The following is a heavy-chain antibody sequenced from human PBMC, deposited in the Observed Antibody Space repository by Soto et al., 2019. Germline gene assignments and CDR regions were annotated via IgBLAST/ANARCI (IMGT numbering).Heavy chain of an antibody. J-gene: IGHJ2*01. CDR2: MNPKSGNT. CDR3: ARVHTATTYFDV. Sequence: QVQLVQSGAEVKKPGASVRVSCQASGYPFTYYDINWVRQAPGQGLEWMGWMNPKSGNTGSAQRFQGRLTMTSNTSINTAYMDLTSLTSEDGATYYCARVHTATTYFDVWGRGTPVTVSS. CDR1: GYPFTYYD. D-gene: IGHD4-17*01. V-gene: IGHV1-8*01.